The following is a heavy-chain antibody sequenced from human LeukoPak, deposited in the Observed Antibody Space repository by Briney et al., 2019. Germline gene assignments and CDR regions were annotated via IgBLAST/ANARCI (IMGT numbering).Heavy chain of an antibody. CDR1: GGSIRRGGYF. CDR3: ARGLKYDWLVGNNWFDP. D-gene: IGHD6-19*01. CDR2: IYYTGAT. V-gene: IGHV4-31*03. J-gene: IGHJ5*02. Sequence: SQTLSLTCTVSGGSIRRGGYFWNWIRHHPGKGLEWIGNIYYTGATYDNPSLKGRVAMSVDAAKNQFSLNLTSVTAEDTAVYFCARGLKYDWLVGNNWFDPWGQGILVIVYS.